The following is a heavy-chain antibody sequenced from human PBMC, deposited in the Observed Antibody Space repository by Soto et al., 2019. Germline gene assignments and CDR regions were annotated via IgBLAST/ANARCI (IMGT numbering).Heavy chain of an antibody. CDR2: ISSSGSTI. D-gene: IGHD3-3*01. CDR3: ARVGRVDYDFWSAYYYYYGMDV. V-gene: IGHV3-48*03. J-gene: IGHJ6*02. CDR1: GFTLSSYG. Sequence: PGGSLRLSCIASGFTLSSYGMNWVRQAPGKGLEWVSYISSSGSTIYYADSVKGRFTISRDNAKNSLYLQMNSLRAEDTAVYYCARVGRVDYDFWSAYYYYYGMDVWGQGTTVTVSS.